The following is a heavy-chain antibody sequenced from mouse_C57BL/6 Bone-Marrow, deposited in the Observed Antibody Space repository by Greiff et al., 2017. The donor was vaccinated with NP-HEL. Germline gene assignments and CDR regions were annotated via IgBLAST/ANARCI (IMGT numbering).Heavy chain of an antibody. CDR1: GYTFTTYP. CDR2: FHPYNDDT. Sequence: VKLQESGAELVKPGASVKMSCKASGYTFTTYPIEWMKQNHGKSLEWIGNFHPYNDDTKYNEKFKGKATLTVEKSSSTVYLELSRLTSDDSAVYYCARRDSKRGYWYFDVWGTGTTVTVSS. D-gene: IGHD2-5*01. J-gene: IGHJ1*03. CDR3: ARRDSKRGYWYFDV. V-gene: IGHV1-47*01.